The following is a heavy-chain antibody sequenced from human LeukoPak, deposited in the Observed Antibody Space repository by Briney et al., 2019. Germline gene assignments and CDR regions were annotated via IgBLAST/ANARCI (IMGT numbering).Heavy chain of an antibody. CDR1: GGSISSSSYY. V-gene: IGHV4-39*07. CDR2: IYYSGST. Sequence: SETLPLTCTVSGGSISSSSYYWGWIRQPPGKGLEWIGSIYYSGSTYYNPSLKSRVTISVDTSKNQFSLKLSSVTAADTAVYYCARGAVLLWFGESHYFDYWGQGTLVTVSS. J-gene: IGHJ4*02. D-gene: IGHD3-10*01. CDR3: ARGAVLLWFGESHYFDY.